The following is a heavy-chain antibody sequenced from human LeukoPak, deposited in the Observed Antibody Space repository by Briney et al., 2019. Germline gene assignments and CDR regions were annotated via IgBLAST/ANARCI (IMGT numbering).Heavy chain of an antibody. CDR2: ISGSGGST. D-gene: IGHD3-10*01. J-gene: IGHJ4*02. V-gene: IGHV3-23*01. Sequence: RAGGSLRLSCAASGFTFSSYAMSWVRQAPGKGLEWVSAISGSGGSTYYADSVKGRFTISRDNSKNTLYLQMNSLRAEDTALYYCAKGGSGSGTNYFDYWGQGTLVTVSS. CDR1: GFTFSSYA. CDR3: AKGGSGSGTNYFDY.